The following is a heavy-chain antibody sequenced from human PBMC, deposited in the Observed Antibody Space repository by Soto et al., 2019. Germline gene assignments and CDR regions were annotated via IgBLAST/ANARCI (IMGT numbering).Heavy chain of an antibody. J-gene: IGHJ4*02. CDR1: GFTFSSYA. CDR2: ISYDGSNK. D-gene: IGHD6-13*01. Sequence: GGSLRLSCAASGFTFSSYAMSWVRQAPGKGLEWVAVISYDGSNKYYADSVEGRFTISRDNSRNTLYLQMNSLRAEDTAVYYCAKPKGRPGIAAAGLDYWGQGTLVTVSS. V-gene: IGHV3-30*18. CDR3: AKPKGRPGIAAAGLDY.